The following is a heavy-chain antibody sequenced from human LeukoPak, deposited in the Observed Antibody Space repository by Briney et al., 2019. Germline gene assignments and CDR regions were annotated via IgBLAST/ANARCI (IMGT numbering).Heavy chain of an antibody. CDR2: ISSSSTYI. V-gene: IGHV3-21*01. CDR1: GFTFSRNS. J-gene: IGHJ4*02. D-gene: IGHD3-10*01. Sequence: GGSLRLSCAASGFTFSRNSMNWVRQAPGKGLEWVSSISSSSTYIYYADSVKGRFTISRDNAKNSLYLQMNSLRADDTALYHCARDAGSGSYYIDYWGRGTLVTVSS. CDR3: ARDAGSGSYYIDY.